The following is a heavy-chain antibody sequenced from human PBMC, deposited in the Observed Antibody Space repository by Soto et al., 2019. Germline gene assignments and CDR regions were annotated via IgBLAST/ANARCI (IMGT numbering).Heavy chain of an antibody. D-gene: IGHD3-22*01. CDR2: MNPNSGNT. CDR3: ARDPRDYDSSGQVDY. V-gene: IGHV1-8*01. CDR1: GYTFTSYD. Sequence: QVQLVQSGAEVKKPGASVKVSCKASGYTFTSYDINWVRQATGQGLESMGWMNPNSGNTGYAQKFQGRVTMTRNTSISTAYMELSSLRSEYTAVYYCARDPRDYDSSGQVDYWGQGTLVTVSS. J-gene: IGHJ4*02.